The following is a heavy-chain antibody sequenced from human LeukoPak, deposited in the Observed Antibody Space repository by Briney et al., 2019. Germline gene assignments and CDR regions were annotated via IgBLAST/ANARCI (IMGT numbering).Heavy chain of an antibody. D-gene: IGHD3-10*01. Sequence: SETLSLTCTVSGGSISSGGYYWGWIRQPPGKGLEWIGTIYYSGSTYYNPSLKSRVTISVDTSKNQFSLKLTSVTAADTAVYYCASNGVEGYYFDYWGQGTLVTVS. J-gene: IGHJ4*02. CDR2: IYYSGST. CDR1: GGSISSGGYY. V-gene: IGHV4-39*01. CDR3: ASNGVEGYYFDY.